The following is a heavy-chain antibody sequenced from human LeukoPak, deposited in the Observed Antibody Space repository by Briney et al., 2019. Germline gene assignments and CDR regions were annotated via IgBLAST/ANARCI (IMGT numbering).Heavy chain of an antibody. Sequence: ASVKVSCKASGYTFTGYYMHWVRQAPGQGLEWMGWINPNSGGTNYAQKFQGRVTMTRDTSISTAYMELSRLRSEDTAVYYCARDGRITGTTVVFWFDPWGQGTLVTVSS. J-gene: IGHJ5*02. CDR2: INPNSGGT. CDR3: ARDGRITGTTVVFWFDP. D-gene: IGHD1-7*01. V-gene: IGHV1-2*02. CDR1: GYTFTGYY.